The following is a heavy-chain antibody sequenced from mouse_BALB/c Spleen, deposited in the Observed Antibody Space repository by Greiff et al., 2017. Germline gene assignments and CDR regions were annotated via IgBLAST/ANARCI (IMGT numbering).Heavy chain of an antibody. D-gene: IGHD2-4*01. Sequence: EVKLQESGPSLVKPSQTLSLTCSVTGDSITSGYWNWIRKFPGNKLEYMGYISYSGSTYYNPSLKSRISITRDTSKNQYYLQLNSVTTEDTATYYCARLHYDYDGWFAYWGQGTLVTVSA. V-gene: IGHV3-8*02. CDR2: ISYSGST. CDR1: GDSITSGY. CDR3: ARLHYDYDGWFAY. J-gene: IGHJ3*01.